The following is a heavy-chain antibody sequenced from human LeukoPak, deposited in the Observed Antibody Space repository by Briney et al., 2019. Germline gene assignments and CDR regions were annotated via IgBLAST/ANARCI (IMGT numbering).Heavy chain of an antibody. J-gene: IGHJ4*02. CDR1: GGTFSSYA. V-gene: IGHV1-69*05. CDR3: AREYGVWDSSGYSYYFDY. CDR2: IIPIFGAA. D-gene: IGHD3-22*01. Sequence: SVKVSCKASGGTFSSYAISWVRQAPGQGLEWMGRIIPIFGAANYAQKFQGRVTITTDESTSTAYMELSSLRSEDTAVYYCAREYGVWDSSGYSYYFDYWGQGTLVTVSS.